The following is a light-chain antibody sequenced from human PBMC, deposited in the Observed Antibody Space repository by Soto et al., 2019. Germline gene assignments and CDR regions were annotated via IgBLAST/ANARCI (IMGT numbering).Light chain of an antibody. J-gene: IGLJ1*01. CDR3: ATWDESLNGFYV. CDR2: GNS. CDR1: SXNIGAGYD. Sequence: QSVLTQPPSVSGAPGQRVTISCTGSSXNIGAGYDVHWYQQLPGTAPKLLIYGNSNRPSGVPDRFSGSKSGTSASLAITGLRSDDEADYFCATWDESLNGFYVFGTGTKVTVL. V-gene: IGLV1-40*01.